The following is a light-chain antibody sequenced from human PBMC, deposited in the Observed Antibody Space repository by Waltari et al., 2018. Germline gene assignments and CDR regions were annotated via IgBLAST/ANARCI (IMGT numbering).Light chain of an antibody. CDR3: CSYAASAPTLV. J-gene: IGLJ3*02. CDR2: EVI. Sequence: QSALTQPATVSGSPGQSITLSCTGTRNDVGSYDLVHWYQFRPGEVPKLLIYEVIKRSSGVSVRFSGSKSDNTASLTISRLQAEDEAAYYCCSYAASAPTLVFGGGTNLTVL. V-gene: IGLV2-23*02. CDR1: RNDVGSYDL.